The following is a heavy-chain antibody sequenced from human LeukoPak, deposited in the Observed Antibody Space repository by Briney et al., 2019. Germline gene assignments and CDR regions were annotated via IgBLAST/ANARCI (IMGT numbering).Heavy chain of an antibody. CDR3: ARLETFSYSFDY. J-gene: IGHJ4*02. CDR1: GFTFSSYG. CDR2: IWYDGSNK. D-gene: IGHD1-26*01. V-gene: IGHV3-33*01. Sequence: GGSLRLSCAASGFTFSSYGMHWVRQAPGKGLEWVAVIWYDGSNKYYADSVKGRSTISRDNSKNTLYLQMNSLRAEDTAVYYCARLETFSYSFDYWGQGTLVTVSS.